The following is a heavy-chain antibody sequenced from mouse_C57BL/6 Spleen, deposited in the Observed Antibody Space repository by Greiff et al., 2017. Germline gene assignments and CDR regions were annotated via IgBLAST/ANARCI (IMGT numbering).Heavy chain of an antibody. CDR1: GYSFTGYY. CDR3: ARNSNYVSYAMDY. CDR2: INPSTGGT. D-gene: IGHD2-5*01. V-gene: IGHV1-42*01. Sequence: VQLQQSGPELVKPGASVKISCKASGYSFTGYYMNWVKQSPEKSLEWIGEINPSTGGTTYNQKFKAKATLTVDKSSRTAYMQLKSLTSEDSAVYDCARNSNYVSYAMDYWGQGTSVTVSS. J-gene: IGHJ4*01.